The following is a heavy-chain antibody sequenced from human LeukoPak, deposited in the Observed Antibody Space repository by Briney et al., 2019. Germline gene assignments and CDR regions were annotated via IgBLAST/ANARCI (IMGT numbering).Heavy chain of an antibody. J-gene: IGHJ4*02. CDR2: ISYDGSNK. CDR3: AKDPGYSYHFDY. CDR1: GFTFRSYG. D-gene: IGHD5-18*01. V-gene: IGHV3-30*18. Sequence: GGSLRLSCAASGFTFRSYGMHWVRQAPGKGLEWVAVISYDGSNKYYADSVKGRFTISRDNSKDTLYLQMNSLRAEDTAVYYCAKDPGYSYHFDYWGQRTLVTVSS.